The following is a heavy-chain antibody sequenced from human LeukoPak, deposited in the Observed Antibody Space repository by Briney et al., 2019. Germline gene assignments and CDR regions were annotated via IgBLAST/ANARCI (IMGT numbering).Heavy chain of an antibody. V-gene: IGHV3-30*04. CDR3: TTESMIVVVIEYYFDY. J-gene: IGHJ4*02. Sequence: GGSLRLSCAASGFTFSSYAMSWVRQAPGKGLEWLAVISHDGSHENYAAPVKGRFTISRDDSKNTLYLQMNSLKTEDTAVYYCTTESMIVVVIEYYFDYWGQGTLVTVSS. D-gene: IGHD3-22*01. CDR1: GFTFSSYA. CDR2: ISHDGSHE.